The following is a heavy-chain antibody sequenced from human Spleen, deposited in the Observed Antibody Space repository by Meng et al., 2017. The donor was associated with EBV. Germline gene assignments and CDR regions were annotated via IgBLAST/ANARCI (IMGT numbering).Heavy chain of an antibody. J-gene: IGHJ4*02. CDR3: AVTTDSSGYYRFDS. CDR1: GFPFDDYT. D-gene: IGHD3-22*01. Sequence: VEFGGGVVHPGGSLRLSCAASGFPFDDYTMHWVRQPPGKGLEWISLITWDGGSTFYADSVEGRFTVSRDNSKASLYLEMNSLRTEDTALFYCAVTTDSSGYYRFDSWGQGTLVTVFS. CDR2: ITWDGGST. V-gene: IGHV3-43*01.